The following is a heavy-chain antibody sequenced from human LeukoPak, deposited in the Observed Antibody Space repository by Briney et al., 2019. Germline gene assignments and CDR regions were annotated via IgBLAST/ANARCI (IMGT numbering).Heavy chain of an antibody. Sequence: PGGSLRLSCAASGFTFSSYSMHWVRQAPGKGLEWVAVIWYDGSNKYYADSVKGRFTISRDNSKNTLYLQMSSLRAEDTAVYYCARLQATKAFDIWGQATMVTVSS. V-gene: IGHV3-33*08. D-gene: IGHD5-12*01. CDR3: ARLQATKAFDI. CDR2: IWYDGSNK. CDR1: GFTFSSYS. J-gene: IGHJ3*02.